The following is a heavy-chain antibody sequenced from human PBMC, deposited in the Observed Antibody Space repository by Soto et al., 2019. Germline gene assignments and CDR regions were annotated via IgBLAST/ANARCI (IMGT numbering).Heavy chain of an antibody. CDR1: GFTFSSYG. D-gene: IGHD6-6*01. CDR2: ISYDGSNK. Sequence: QVQLVESGGGVVQPGRSLRLSCAASGFTFSSYGMHWVRQAPGKGLEWVAVISYDGSNKYYADSVKGRFTISRDNSKNTLYLQMNSLRAEDTAVYDCAKDLVRWEGSSSSFDYWGQGTLVTVSS. V-gene: IGHV3-30*18. J-gene: IGHJ4*02. CDR3: AKDLVRWEGSSSSFDY.